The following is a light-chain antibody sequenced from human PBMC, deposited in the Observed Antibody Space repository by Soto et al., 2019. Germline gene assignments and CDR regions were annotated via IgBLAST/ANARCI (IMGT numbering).Light chain of an antibody. CDR2: EDN. CDR3: QSYDSSNHNVV. V-gene: IGLV6-57*04. J-gene: IGLJ2*01. CDR1: SGSIASNY. Sequence: NFMLTQPHSVSESPGKTVTISCTRSSGSIASNYVQWYQQRPGSAPTTVIYEDNQRPSGVPDRFSGSIDSSSNSASLTISGLKTEDEADYYCQSYDSSNHNVVFGGGTKVTLL.